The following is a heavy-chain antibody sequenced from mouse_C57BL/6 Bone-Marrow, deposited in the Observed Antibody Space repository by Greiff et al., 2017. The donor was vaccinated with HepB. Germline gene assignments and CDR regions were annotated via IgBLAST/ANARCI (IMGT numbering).Heavy chain of an antibody. J-gene: IGHJ1*03. D-gene: IGHD1-1*01. Sequence: QVQLQQPGAELVKPGASVKLSCKASGYTFTSYWMHWVKQRPGQGLEWIGMIHPNSGSTNYNEKFKSKATLTVDKSSSTAYMQLSSLTSEDSAVYYCARSDGSSWGYFDFWGTGTTVTVSS. CDR1: GYTFTSYW. V-gene: IGHV1-64*01. CDR2: IHPNSGST. CDR3: ARSDGSSWGYFDF.